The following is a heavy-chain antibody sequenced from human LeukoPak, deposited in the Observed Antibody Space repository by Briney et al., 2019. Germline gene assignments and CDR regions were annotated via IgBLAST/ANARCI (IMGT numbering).Heavy chain of an antibody. CDR3: ARVAMSDSSGYCDY. Sequence: GGSLRLSCAASGFTFSSYAMHWVRQAPGKGLEWVAVIWYDGSNKNYVDSVKGRFTISRDNSKNTLYLQMNSLTDEDTAVYYCARVAMSDSSGYCDYWGQGTLVTVSS. CDR2: IWYDGSNK. V-gene: IGHV3-33*01. J-gene: IGHJ4*02. D-gene: IGHD3-22*01. CDR1: GFTFSSYA.